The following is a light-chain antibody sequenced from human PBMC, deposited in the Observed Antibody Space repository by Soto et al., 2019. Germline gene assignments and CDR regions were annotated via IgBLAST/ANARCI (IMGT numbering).Light chain of an antibody. CDR1: QSVSSSY. CDR3: QQRSNWPALT. V-gene: IGKV3D-20*02. CDR2: GTS. J-gene: IGKJ4*01. Sequence: EIVLTQSPGTLSLSPGERATLSCRASQSVSSSYLAWYQQQPGQPPRLLMSGTSNRATGTPDRFSGSGSGTDFTLTISSLEPEDFAVYYCQQRSNWPALTFGGGTKVDIK.